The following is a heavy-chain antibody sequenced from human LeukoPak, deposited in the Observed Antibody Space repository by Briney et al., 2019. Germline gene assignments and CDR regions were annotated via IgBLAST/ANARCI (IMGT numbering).Heavy chain of an antibody. CDR1: GFTLSSYW. CDR2: IKQDGSEK. V-gene: IGHV3-7*01. CDR3: ARNSGSYWVSDY. Sequence: GGYLRLSCAASGFTLSSYWMSWVRQAPGKGLEWVANIKQDGSEKYYVDSVKGRFTISRDNAKNSLYLQMNSLRAEDTAVYYCARNSGSYWVSDYWGQGTLVTVSS. D-gene: IGHD1-26*01. J-gene: IGHJ4*02.